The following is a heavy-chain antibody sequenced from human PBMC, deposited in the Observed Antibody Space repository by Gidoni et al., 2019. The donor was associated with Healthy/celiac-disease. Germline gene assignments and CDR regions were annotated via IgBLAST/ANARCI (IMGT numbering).Heavy chain of an antibody. CDR2: INHSGST. CDR1: GGSFSGYY. D-gene: IGHD1-7*01. V-gene: IGHV4-34*01. CDR3: ARVAGGNWNYVSGYYYYYMDV. J-gene: IGHJ6*03. Sequence: QVQLQQWGAGLLKPSETLSLTCAVYGGSFSGYYWSWIRQPPGKGLEWIGEINHSGSTNYNPSLKSRVTISVDTSKNQFSLKLSSVTAADTAVYYCARVAGGNWNYVSGYYYYYMDVWGKGTTVTVSS.